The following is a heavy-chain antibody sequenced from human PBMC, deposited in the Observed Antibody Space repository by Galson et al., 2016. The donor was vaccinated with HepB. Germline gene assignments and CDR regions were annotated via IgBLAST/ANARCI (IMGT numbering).Heavy chain of an antibody. Sequence: SLRLSCAASGFTFSSYRMSWVRQAPGKGLEWLANIKQDGSEQYYVYSVKGRLTISRDNARNTLYLQMNSLRAEDTAVYCCARVLWRCGMSDYWGQGTLVTVSS. CDR1: GFTFSSYR. CDR3: ARVLWRCGMSDY. J-gene: IGHJ4*02. V-gene: IGHV3-7*02. D-gene: IGHD1-1*01. CDR2: IKQDGSEQ.